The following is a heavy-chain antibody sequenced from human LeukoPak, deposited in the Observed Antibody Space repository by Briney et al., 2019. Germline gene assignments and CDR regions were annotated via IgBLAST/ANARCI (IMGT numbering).Heavy chain of an antibody. CDR1: GYTFSRFG. Sequence: ASVKLSCKAYGYTFSRFGITCVPQAPGQGREGMGWISAFSGNAEYPLKLQDRVTVTIETSTNIAYMELRNLRPDDTAVYYCARSFIAEAATAYDYWGQRTPVIVSS. J-gene: IGHJ4*02. V-gene: IGHV1-18*01. CDR3: ARSFIAEAATAYDY. CDR2: ISAFSGNA. D-gene: IGHD6-19*01.